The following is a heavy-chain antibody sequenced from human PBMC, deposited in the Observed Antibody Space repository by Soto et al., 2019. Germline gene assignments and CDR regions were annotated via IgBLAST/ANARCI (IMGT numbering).Heavy chain of an antibody. CDR3: TRPVWGYDILTGFPAYYYYYGMDV. Sequence: GSLRFSCAASGFTFSGSAMHWVRQASGKGLEWVGRIRSKANSYATAYAASVKGRFTISRDDSKNTAYLQMNSLKTEDTAVYYCTRPVWGYDILTGFPAYYYYYGMDVWGQGTTVTVSS. J-gene: IGHJ6*02. D-gene: IGHD3-9*01. CDR2: IRSKANSYAT. CDR1: GFTFSGSA. V-gene: IGHV3-73*01.